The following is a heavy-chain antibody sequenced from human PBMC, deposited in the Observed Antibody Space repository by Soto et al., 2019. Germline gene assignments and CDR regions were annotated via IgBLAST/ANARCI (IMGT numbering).Heavy chain of an antibody. CDR1: GGSFSGYY. CDR2: INHSGST. Sequence: SETLSLTCAVYGGSFSGYYWSWIRQPPGKGLEWIGEINHSGSTNYNPSLKSRVTISVDTSKNQFSLKLSSVTAADTAVYYCARGRGYVYGYNFYGMDVWGKGTTVKVYS. D-gene: IGHD5-18*01. J-gene: IGHJ6*01. CDR3: ARGRGYVYGYNFYGMDV. V-gene: IGHV4-34*01.